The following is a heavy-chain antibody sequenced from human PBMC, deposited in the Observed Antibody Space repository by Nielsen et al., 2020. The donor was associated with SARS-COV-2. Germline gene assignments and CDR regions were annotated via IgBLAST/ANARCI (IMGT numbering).Heavy chain of an antibody. D-gene: IGHD6-13*01. CDR2: IYYSGST. CDR3: ARSRGSWYYYYYGMDV. V-gene: IGHV4-59*01. J-gene: IGHJ6*02. Sequence: RQCPGKGLEWIGYIYYSGSTNYNPSLKSRVTISVDTSKNQFSLKLSSVTAADTAVYYCARSRGSWYYYYYGMDVWGQGTTVTVSS.